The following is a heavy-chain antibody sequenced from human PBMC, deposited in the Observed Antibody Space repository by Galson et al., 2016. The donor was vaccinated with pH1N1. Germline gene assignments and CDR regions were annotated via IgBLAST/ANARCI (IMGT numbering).Heavy chain of an antibody. V-gene: IGHV1-46*03. CDR3: ARWRRVLGAIGFDL. CDR1: GYTFTKYY. CDR2: LDPNDDTT. J-gene: IGHJ4*02. Sequence: SVKVSCKATGYTFTKYYIHWVRQAPGQGLEWIGVLDPNDDTTNYAQKFQGRVTMTRDTSTSTVNMDLNSLSSADTAVYYCARWRRVLGAIGFDLWGQGTLVT. D-gene: IGHD1-26*01.